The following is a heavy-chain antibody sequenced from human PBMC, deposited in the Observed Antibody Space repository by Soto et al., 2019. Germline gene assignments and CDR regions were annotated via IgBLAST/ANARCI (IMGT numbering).Heavy chain of an antibody. V-gene: IGHV1-18*01. Sequence: QVQLVQSGAEVKRPGASVKVSCKAFGYTFRNYGITWVRQAPGQGLEWMAWISPYNGNTNYAQDLQGRVTMTTDTSTSTAYMELRSLTSEDTAMYYCARDLVSGSDFWRAYNGGYFGYWGQGTLVTVSS. CDR3: ARDLVSGSDFWRAYNGGYFGY. J-gene: IGHJ4*02. CDR2: ISPYNGNT. CDR1: GYTFRNYG. D-gene: IGHD3-3*01.